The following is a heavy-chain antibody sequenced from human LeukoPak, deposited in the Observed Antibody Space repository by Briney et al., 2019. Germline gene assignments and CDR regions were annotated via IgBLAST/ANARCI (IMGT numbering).Heavy chain of an antibody. CDR3: ARGISGYSYGYGDN. CDR2: MNPSSGNT. Sequence: ASVKVSCQASGYNFIDYDINWVRQAPGQGPEWMGWMNPSSGNTGYAQKLQGRVSMTRDTSINIAYMELTSLGSDDTAVYYCARGISGYSYGYGDNWGRGTLVTVPS. V-gene: IGHV1-8*01. D-gene: IGHD5-18*01. CDR1: GYNFIDYD. J-gene: IGHJ4*02.